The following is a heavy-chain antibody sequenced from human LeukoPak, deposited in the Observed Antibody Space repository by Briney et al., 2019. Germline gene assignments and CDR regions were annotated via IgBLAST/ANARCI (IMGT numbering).Heavy chain of an antibody. CDR1: GGSFSGYY. D-gene: IGHD2-15*01. Sequence: SETLSLTCAVYGGSFSGYYWSWIRQPPGKGLEWIGEINHSGSTNYNPSLKGRVTISVDTSKNQFSPKLSSVTAADTAVYYCARVRCGGSCHFDYWGQGTLVTVSS. CDR2: INHSGST. J-gene: IGHJ4*02. CDR3: ARVRCGGSCHFDY. V-gene: IGHV4-34*01.